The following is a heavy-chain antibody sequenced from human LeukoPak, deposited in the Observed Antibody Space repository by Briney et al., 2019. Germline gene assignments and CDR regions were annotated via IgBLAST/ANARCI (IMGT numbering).Heavy chain of an antibody. Sequence: PSETLSLTCTVSGGSISSSSYYWGWIRQPPGKGLEWIGSIYYSGSTYYNPSLKSRVTISVDTSKNQFSLKLSSVTAADTAVYYCARDFLLEAVAGRSHWFDPWGQGTLVTVSS. CDR1: GGSISSSSYY. CDR3: ARDFLLEAVAGRSHWFDP. J-gene: IGHJ5*02. V-gene: IGHV4-39*07. CDR2: IYYSGST. D-gene: IGHD6-19*01.